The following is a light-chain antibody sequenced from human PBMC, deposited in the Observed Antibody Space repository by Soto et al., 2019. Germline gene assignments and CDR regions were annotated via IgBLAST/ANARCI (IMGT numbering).Light chain of an antibody. CDR2: AAS. J-gene: IGKJ1*01. Sequence: DIQMTQSPSSLSASVGDRVTITCRATQSVSYYLNWYQQKPGKAPTLLIYAASSLHSGVPSRFSGSGSGTDFTLTISSLQPEDFATYFCQQSYSAPRTFGKGTKVDIK. CDR1: QSVSYY. V-gene: IGKV1-39*01. CDR3: QQSYSAPRT.